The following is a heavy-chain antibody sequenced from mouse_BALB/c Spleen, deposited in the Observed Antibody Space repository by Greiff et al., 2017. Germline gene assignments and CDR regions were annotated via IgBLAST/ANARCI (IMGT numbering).Heavy chain of an antibody. J-gene: IGHJ3*01. CDR1: GYTFTSYW. CDR2: IDPSDSYT. V-gene: IGHV1-69*02. Sequence: QVQLQQSGAELVKPGASVKLSCKASGYTFTSYWMHWVKQRPGQGLEWIGEIDPSDSYTNYNQKFKGKATLTVDKSSSTAYMQLSSLTSEDSAVYYCARRPFAYWGQGTLVTVSA. CDR3: ARRPFAY.